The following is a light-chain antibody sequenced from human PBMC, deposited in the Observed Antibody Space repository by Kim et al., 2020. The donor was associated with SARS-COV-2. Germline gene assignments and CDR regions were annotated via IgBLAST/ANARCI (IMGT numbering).Light chain of an antibody. J-gene: IGLJ1*01. CDR1: SSNIGSDYD. V-gene: IGLV1-40*01. Sequence: GQRVTISCTGSSSNIGSDYDVHWYQQLPGTAPKLLIFDNADRPSGVPDRFSASKSDTSASLAITGLQAEDEADYYCQSYDSDLGFVFGSGTKVTVL. CDR3: QSYDSDLGFV. CDR2: DNA.